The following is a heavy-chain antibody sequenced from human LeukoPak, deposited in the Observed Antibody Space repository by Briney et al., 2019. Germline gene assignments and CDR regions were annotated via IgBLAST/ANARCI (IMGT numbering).Heavy chain of an antibody. CDR3: ARKSGSGNFPLGY. D-gene: IGHD3-10*01. Sequence: AGGSLRLSCAASGFIFSYYGMLWVRQAPGKGLEWVAFIRYDGSDKYYADSMKGRFTISRDNSKNTVFLQMSSLRAEDTALYYCARKSGSGNFPLGYWGQGTLVTVSS. CDR2: IRYDGSDK. J-gene: IGHJ4*02. V-gene: IGHV3-30*02. CDR1: GFIFSYYG.